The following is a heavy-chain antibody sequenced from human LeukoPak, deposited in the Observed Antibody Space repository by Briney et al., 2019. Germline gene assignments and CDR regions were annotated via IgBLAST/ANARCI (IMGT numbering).Heavy chain of an antibody. J-gene: IGHJ4*02. CDR2: IYPGDSDT. Sequence: GESLKISCKGSGYSFTSYWIGWVRQMPGKGLEWMGIIYPGDSDTGYSPSFQGQVTISADKSVSTAYLQWSSLKASDTAMYYCARLGCSSTSCLDYWGQGTLVIVSS. D-gene: IGHD2-2*01. CDR3: ARLGCSSTSCLDY. CDR1: GYSFTSYW. V-gene: IGHV5-51*01.